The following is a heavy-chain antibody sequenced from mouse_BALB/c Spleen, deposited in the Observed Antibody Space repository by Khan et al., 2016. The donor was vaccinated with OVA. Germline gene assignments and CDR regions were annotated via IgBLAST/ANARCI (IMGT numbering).Heavy chain of an antibody. CDR1: GFSLTNFG. D-gene: IGHD2-4*01. V-gene: IGHV2-2*02. CDR2: IWGGGTT. J-gene: IGHJ3*01. Sequence: QVQLKQSGPGLVQPSQSLSITCTVSGFSLTNFGVHWVRQSPGRGLEWLGVIWGGGTTDYNAAFISSLGISKDNPKSQVFFKMNRLQANDTAIYDCVRRYEYGEGRAYWGQGTLVTVSA. CDR3: VRRYEYGEGRAY.